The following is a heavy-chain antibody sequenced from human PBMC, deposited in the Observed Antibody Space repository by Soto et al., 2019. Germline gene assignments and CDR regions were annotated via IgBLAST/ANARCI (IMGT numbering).Heavy chain of an antibody. CDR1: GFTFSSYA. J-gene: IGHJ4*02. Sequence: GGSLRLSCAASGFTFSSYAMSWVRQAPGKGLEWVSAISGSGGSTYYADSVKGRFTISRDNSKNTLYLQMNSLRAEDTAVYYCAKAYDILTGYREDPFDYWGQGTLVTVSS. D-gene: IGHD3-9*01. CDR3: AKAYDILTGYREDPFDY. CDR2: ISGSGGST. V-gene: IGHV3-23*01.